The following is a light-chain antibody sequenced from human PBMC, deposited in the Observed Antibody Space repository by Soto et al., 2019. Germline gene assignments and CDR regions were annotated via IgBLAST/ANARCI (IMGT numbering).Light chain of an antibody. CDR2: GTS. J-gene: IGKJ1*01. Sequence: EIVLTQSPGTLSLSPGERATLSCRASQNVGSRYLAWYQQKPGQAPRLLIYGTSNRATGIPDRFSGSGSGTDFSLTIRRLEPGDRAVYYCQQYGSSPRTFGQGTKVEIK. CDR3: QQYGSSPRT. CDR1: QNVGSRY. V-gene: IGKV3-20*01.